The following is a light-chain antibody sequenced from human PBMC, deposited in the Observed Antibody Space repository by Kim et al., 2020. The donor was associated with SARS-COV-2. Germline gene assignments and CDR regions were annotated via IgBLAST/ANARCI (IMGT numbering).Light chain of an antibody. CDR2: DGS. CDR3: QQRSNWPPST. Sequence: SPEKRATLSCRASHSVSSYLSWYQQQPGQAPRLLLYDGSNRATGIPARFSGSGSGTAFTLTISSLEPADFAVYYCQQRSNWPPSTFGQGTRLEIK. CDR1: HSVSSY. J-gene: IGKJ5*01. V-gene: IGKV3-11*01.